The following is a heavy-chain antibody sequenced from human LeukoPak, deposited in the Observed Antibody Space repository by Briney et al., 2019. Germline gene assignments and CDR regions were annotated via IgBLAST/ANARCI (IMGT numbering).Heavy chain of an antibody. CDR2: ISGGGGDT. D-gene: IGHD6-19*01. CDR3: AKFRPVTSVAGTIFHY. CDR1: GFTFGSYA. V-gene: IGHV3-23*01. J-gene: IGHJ4*02. Sequence: GGSLRLSCAASGFTFGSYAMSWVRQAPGKGPEWVSAISGGGGDTFYADSVTGRFTISRDNSKNTLNLQMNTLTAADTAVYYCAKFRPVTSVAGTIFHYWGQGSPVIVSS.